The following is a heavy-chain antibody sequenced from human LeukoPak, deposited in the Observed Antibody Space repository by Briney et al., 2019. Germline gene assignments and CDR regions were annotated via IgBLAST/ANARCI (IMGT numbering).Heavy chain of an antibody. V-gene: IGHV4-39*01. D-gene: IGHD4-17*01. CDR2: ICYSGRT. CDR3: ARRWHGDYYTFDY. CDR1: GGSISSSNYY. Sequence: KPSETLSLTCTVSGGSISSSNYYWGCHRQPPGQGLEWIWSICYSGRTYYNASLKSRQTISVDKSKSQFSLKLSSVPGADTAVDYCARRWHGDYYTFDYWGQGTLVTVSS. J-gene: IGHJ4*02.